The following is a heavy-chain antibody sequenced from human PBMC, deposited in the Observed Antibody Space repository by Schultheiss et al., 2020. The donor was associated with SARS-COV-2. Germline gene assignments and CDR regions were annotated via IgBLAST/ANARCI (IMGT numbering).Heavy chain of an antibody. CDR1: GFSFTDYY. J-gene: IGHJ5*02. CDR2: IDIASSFT. D-gene: IGHD3-22*01. Sequence: LKISCATSGFSFTDYYMAWIRKAPGKGLEWISYIDIASSFTVYADSVKGRFTIYRDNTKNSLYLQMNSLRAEDTAVYYCARDDYDSSEFWFDPWGQGTLVTVSS. CDR3: ARDDYDSSEFWFDP. V-gene: IGHV3-11*05.